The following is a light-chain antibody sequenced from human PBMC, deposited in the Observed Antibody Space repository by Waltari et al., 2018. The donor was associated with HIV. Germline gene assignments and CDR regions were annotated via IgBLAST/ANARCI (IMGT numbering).Light chain of an antibody. V-gene: IGLV7-43*01. J-gene: IGLJ3*02. CDR3: LLYDDVGRV. Sequence: QTVVTQEPSLTVSPGGTVTLTCASNTGAVTSGHYPNWFQQKPGQAPRALIYSTNNKHSWTPARFSGSLLGGKAALTLSGVQPEDEAEYYCLLYDDVGRVFGGGTKLTVL. CDR2: STN. CDR1: TGAVTSGHY.